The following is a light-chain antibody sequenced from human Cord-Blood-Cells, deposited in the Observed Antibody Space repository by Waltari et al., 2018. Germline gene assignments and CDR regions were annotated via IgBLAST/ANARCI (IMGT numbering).Light chain of an antibody. V-gene: IGKV3-15*01. J-gene: IGKJ2*01. CDR3: QQYNNWPYT. Sequence: DIVMTQSPATLSVSPGERATLSCRASQSVSSNLAWYQQKPGQAPRLLISGASTRATGIPARFSDSGSGTEFTLTISSLQSEDFAVYYCQQYNNWPYTFGQGTKLEIK. CDR1: QSVSSN. CDR2: GAS.